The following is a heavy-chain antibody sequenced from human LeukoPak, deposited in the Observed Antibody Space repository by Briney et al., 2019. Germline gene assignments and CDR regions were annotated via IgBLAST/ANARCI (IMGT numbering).Heavy chain of an antibody. CDR3: AKDISLYLDAFDI. Sequence: GGSLRLSCAASGFTFSSYAMSWVRQAPGKGLEWVSAISGSGGSTYYADSVKGRFTISRDNAKNSLYLQMNSLRAEDTALYYCAKDISLYLDAFDIWGQGTMVTVSS. V-gene: IGHV3-23*01. CDR1: GFTFSSYA. D-gene: IGHD2-8*01. J-gene: IGHJ3*02. CDR2: ISGSGGST.